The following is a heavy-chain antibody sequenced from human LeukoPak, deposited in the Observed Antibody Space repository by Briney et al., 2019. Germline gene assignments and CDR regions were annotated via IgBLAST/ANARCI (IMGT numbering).Heavy chain of an antibody. CDR2: ISPYNGNT. CDR1: GYTFTYHY. J-gene: IGHJ4*02. Sequence: ASVKVSCKASGYTFTYHYIHLVRQAPGQGLEWMGWISPYNGNTRYAQKFQGRVAMTTDTSTTTAYMELRGLRFNDTAVYYCARAGSGSGWYFDYWGQGTLVTVSS. V-gene: IGHV1-18*04. CDR3: ARAGSGSGWYFDY. D-gene: IGHD6-19*01.